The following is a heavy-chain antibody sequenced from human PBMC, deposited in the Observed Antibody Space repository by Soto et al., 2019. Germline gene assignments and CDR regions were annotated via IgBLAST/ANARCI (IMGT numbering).Heavy chain of an antibody. D-gene: IGHD4-17*01. CDR3: ARATGFGYYYYGMDV. CDR2: IIPIFGTA. CDR1: GGTFSSYA. V-gene: IGHV1-69*13. Sequence: SVKVSGKASGGTFSSYAISWVRQAPGQGLEWMGGIIPIFGTANYAQKFQGRVTITADESTSTAYMELSSLRSEDTAVYYCARATGFGYYYYGMDVWGQGNTVTVSS. J-gene: IGHJ6*02.